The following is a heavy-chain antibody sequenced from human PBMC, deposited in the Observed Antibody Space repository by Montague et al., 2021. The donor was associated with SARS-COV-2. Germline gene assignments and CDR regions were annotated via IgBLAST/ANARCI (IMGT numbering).Heavy chain of an antibody. CDR1: GGSFSGYS. D-gene: IGHD3-10*01. V-gene: IGHV4-34*01. CDR3: ARGARQGYGFRLGSFDY. Sequence: SETLSLTCAVYGGSFSGYSWNWIRQPPGKGLEWIGEINHGGSTNYNPSLKSRVTMSVDTSENQFSLKLSSVTAADTAVYYCARGARQGYGFRLGSFDYWGQGTLVTVSS. CDR2: INHGGST. J-gene: IGHJ4*02.